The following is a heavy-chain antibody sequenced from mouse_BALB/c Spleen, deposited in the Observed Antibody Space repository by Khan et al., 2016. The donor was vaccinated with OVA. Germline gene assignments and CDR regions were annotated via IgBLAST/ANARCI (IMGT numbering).Heavy chain of an antibody. CDR1: GYSITSDYA. D-gene: IGHD2-10*02. CDR2: ISYSGNT. CDR3: ARMYGGDFAY. Sequence: EVQLQESGPGLVKPSQSLSLTCTVTGYSITSDYAWNWIRQFPGNRLEWMGFISYSGNTNYNPFLKSRISVTRDNSKKQFSLQLNAVTTEDTATYCCARMYGGDFAYWGQGTTLTVSS. V-gene: IGHV3-2*02. J-gene: IGHJ2*01.